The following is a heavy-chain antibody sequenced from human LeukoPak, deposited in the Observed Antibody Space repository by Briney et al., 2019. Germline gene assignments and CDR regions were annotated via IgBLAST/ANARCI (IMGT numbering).Heavy chain of an antibody. J-gene: IGHJ6*03. CDR1: GFAFSGYG. CDR2: ISSTGSDI. V-gene: IGHV3-21*01. CDR3: ARDSGTYSGYDYYYMDV. Sequence: GGSLRLPCAASGFAFSGYGWNWARQTPGKGLEWLSSISSTGSDIHYADSVKGRFTISRDNAKNSGYLQMDSLRVEDTALYYCARDSGTYSGYDYYYMDVWGKGTTVTVSS. D-gene: IGHD3-16*01.